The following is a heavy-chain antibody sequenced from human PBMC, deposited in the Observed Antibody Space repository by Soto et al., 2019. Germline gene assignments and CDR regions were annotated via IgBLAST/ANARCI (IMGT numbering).Heavy chain of an antibody. CDR3: ARGPGQVLETDYGDDPPFDY. Sequence: PSETLSLACAVYGGSFRGYYGSWIRQPPGKGLEWIGEINHSGSTNYNPSLKSRVTISVDTSKNQFSLKLSSVTAADTAVYYCARGPGQVLETDYGDDPPFDYWGQGTLVTVSS. J-gene: IGHJ4*02. D-gene: IGHD4-17*01. CDR1: GGSFRGYY. V-gene: IGHV4-34*01. CDR2: INHSGST.